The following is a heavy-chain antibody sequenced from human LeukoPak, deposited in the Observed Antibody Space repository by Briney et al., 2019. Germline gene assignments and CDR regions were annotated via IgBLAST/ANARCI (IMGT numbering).Heavy chain of an antibody. CDR2: IYYSGST. J-gene: IGHJ4*02. V-gene: IGHV4-59*11. Sequence: SETLSLTCSVSGGSIRGHYWSWIRQPPGKGPEWIGYIYYSGSTTYNPSLKSRATISVDTSKNQFSLRLNSVTAADTAMYYCARGPYSSNYLQEYYFDPWGQGTLVTVSS. D-gene: IGHD6-13*01. CDR3: ARGPYSSNYLQEYYFDP. CDR1: GGSIRGHY.